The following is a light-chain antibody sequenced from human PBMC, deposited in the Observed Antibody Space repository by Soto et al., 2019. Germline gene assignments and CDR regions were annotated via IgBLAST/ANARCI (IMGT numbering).Light chain of an antibody. V-gene: IGLV2-14*01. CDR3: SSFTTNRIYV. Sequence: QSVLTQPASVSGSPGQSITISCTGTSSDVGGHNYVSWYQHHPGKAPKLMIYEVRNRPSGISSRFSASKSGLTASLTISGLQAEDEADYYCSSFTTNRIYVFGPGTKVTVL. CDR2: EVR. J-gene: IGLJ1*01. CDR1: SSDVGGHNY.